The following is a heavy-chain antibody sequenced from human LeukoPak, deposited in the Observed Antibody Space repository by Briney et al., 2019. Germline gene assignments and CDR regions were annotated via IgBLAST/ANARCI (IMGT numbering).Heavy chain of an antibody. CDR1: XXXXRSFA. V-gene: IGHV3-23*01. CDR2: IGASRSDT. J-gene: IGHJ4*02. Sequence: GGSLRLSCAASXXXXRSFAMNXVXXAXXXXXXXXSTIGASRSDTYYADSVKGRFTISRDNSKNTLYLQMNSLRAEDTAVYYCAKLVRPGELLEDYWGQGTLVTVSS. CDR3: AKLVRPGELLEDY. D-gene: IGHD3-10*01.